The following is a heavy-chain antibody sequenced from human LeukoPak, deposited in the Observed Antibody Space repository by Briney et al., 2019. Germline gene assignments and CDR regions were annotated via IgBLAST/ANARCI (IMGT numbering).Heavy chain of an antibody. D-gene: IGHD2/OR15-2a*01. Sequence: SETLSLTCAVSGYSISSGYYWGWIRQPPGKGLEWIGSIYHSGSTYYNPSLKSRVTISVDTSKNQFSLKLSSVTAPDTAVYYCARLYLGYMDVWGKGTTVTVSS. CDR3: ARLYLGYMDV. J-gene: IGHJ6*03. CDR1: GYSISSGYY. CDR2: IYHSGST. V-gene: IGHV4-38-2*01.